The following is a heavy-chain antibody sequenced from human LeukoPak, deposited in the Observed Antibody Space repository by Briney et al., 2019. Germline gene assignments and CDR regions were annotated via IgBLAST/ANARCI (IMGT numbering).Heavy chain of an antibody. CDR1: GFTFSSYS. J-gene: IGHJ4*02. V-gene: IGHV3-21*01. Sequence: GGSLRLSCAASGFTFSSYSMNWVRQAPGKGLEWVSSISSSSSYIYYADSVKGRFTISRDNSKNTLYLQMNSLRAEDTAVYYCAKVRYCSSTSCYWPPDYWGQGTLVTVSS. CDR2: ISSSSSYI. CDR3: AKVRYCSSTSCYWPPDY. D-gene: IGHD2-2*01.